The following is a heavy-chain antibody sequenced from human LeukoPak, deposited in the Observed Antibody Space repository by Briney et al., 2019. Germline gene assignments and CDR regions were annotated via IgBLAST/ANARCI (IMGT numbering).Heavy chain of an antibody. D-gene: IGHD2-21*02. Sequence: GGSLRLSCAASGFTVSSNYMSWVRQAPGKGLEWVSVIYSGGSTYYADSVKGRFIISRDNSKNTLYLQMNSLRAEDTAVYYCARESYCGGDCLDAFDIWGQGTMVTVSS. V-gene: IGHV3-66*01. CDR2: IYSGGST. J-gene: IGHJ3*02. CDR1: GFTVSSNY. CDR3: ARESYCGGDCLDAFDI.